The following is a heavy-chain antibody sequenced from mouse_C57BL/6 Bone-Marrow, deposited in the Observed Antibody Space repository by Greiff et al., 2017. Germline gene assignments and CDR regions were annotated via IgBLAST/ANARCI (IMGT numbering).Heavy chain of an antibody. J-gene: IGHJ1*03. CDR1: GYTFTDYE. D-gene: IGHD2-1*01. V-gene: IGHV1-15*01. Sequence: VQLQQSGAELVRPAASLTLSCTASGYTFTDYEMHWVKQTPVHGLEWIGAIDPETGGNSDKSSSTAYMERRSLTAEDTAVYYCTRYYYGWYFDVWGTGTTVTVSS. CDR3: TRYYYGWYFDV. CDR2: IDPETGG.